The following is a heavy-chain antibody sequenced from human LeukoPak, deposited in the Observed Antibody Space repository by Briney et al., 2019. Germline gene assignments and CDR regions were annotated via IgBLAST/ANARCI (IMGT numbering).Heavy chain of an antibody. Sequence: SETLSLTCAVYGGSFSGYYWSWIRQPPGKGLEWIGEINHSGSTNYNPSLKSRVTISVDTSKNQFSLKLSSVTAADTDVYYCARVILGDAFDIWGQGTMVTVSS. CDR2: INHSGST. D-gene: IGHD2-15*01. J-gene: IGHJ3*02. CDR3: ARVILGDAFDI. V-gene: IGHV4-34*01. CDR1: GGSFSGYY.